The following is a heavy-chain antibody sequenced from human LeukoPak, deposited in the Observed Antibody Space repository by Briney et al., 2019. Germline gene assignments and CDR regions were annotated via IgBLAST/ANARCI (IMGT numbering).Heavy chain of an antibody. CDR2: INPHSGGT. J-gene: IGHJ2*01. V-gene: IGHV1-2*02. D-gene: IGHD6-6*01. CDR3: ARAVAARPGPHYYWFFDL. CDR1: GYTFTDNY. Sequence: ASVKVSCKASGYTFTDNYIHWVRQAPGQGLEWMGWINPHSGGTDFAQKFQGRVTMTRDTSISTVCLELSRLRSDDTALFYCARAVAARPGPHYYWFFDLWGRGTLVTVSS.